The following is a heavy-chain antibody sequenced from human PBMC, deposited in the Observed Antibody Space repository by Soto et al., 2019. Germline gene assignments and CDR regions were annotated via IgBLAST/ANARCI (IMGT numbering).Heavy chain of an antibody. Sequence: PSETLSLTCTVSGGSISSYYWSWIRQPPGKGLEWIGYIYYSGSTNYNPSLKSRVTISVDTSKNQFSLKLSSVTAADTAVYYCASXGYCSGGSCYSGSNWFDPWGQGTLVTVSS. CDR1: GGSISSYY. J-gene: IGHJ5*02. CDR3: ASXGYCSGGSCYSGSNWFDP. CDR2: IYYSGST. V-gene: IGHV4-59*01. D-gene: IGHD2-15*01.